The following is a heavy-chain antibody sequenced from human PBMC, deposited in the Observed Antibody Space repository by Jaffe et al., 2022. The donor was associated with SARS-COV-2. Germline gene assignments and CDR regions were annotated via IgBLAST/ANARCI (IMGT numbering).Heavy chain of an antibody. CDR3: ASRPPSSNTWYHD. CDR1: GGSVSSSSSSFA. V-gene: IGHV4-39*02. Sequence: QLQLQESGPGLVKPSETLSLTCSVSGGSVSSSSSSFAWEWIRQPPGKGLEWIGSIDYSGISQYNPSLKSRVTISADTSKNHFSLKLSSVTAADTAVYYCASRPPSSNTWYHDWGQGTLVTVSS. D-gene: IGHD2-2*01. CDR2: IDYSGIS. J-gene: IGHJ5*02.